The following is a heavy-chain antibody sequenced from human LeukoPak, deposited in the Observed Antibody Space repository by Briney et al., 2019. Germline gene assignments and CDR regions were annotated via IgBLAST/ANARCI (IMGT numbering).Heavy chain of an antibody. CDR2: IYPGDSDT. V-gene: IGHV5-51*01. Sequence: GESLKISCKGSGYSFTSYWIGWVRQMPGKGLEWMGIIYPGDSDTRYSPSFQGQVTISADKSISTAYLQWSSLKASDTAMYYCARHPPQYVFGSVYYYYRDVGGKGTTVPVPS. CDR3: ARHPPQYVFGSVYYYYRDV. J-gene: IGHJ6*03. D-gene: IGHD3-3*01. CDR1: GYSFTSYW.